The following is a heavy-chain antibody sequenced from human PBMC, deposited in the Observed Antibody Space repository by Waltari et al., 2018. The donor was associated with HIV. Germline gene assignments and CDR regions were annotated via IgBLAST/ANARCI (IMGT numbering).Heavy chain of an antibody. J-gene: IGHJ4*02. Sequence: QLQLQESGPGLVKPSETLSLTCTVSGGSISSSSYYWGWIRQPPGKGLEWIGSIYYSGRTYYNPSLKSRVTISVDTSKNQFSRKLSAVTAADTAVYYCARADIVLMVYAPHFDYWGQGTLVTVSS. CDR1: GGSISSSSYY. V-gene: IGHV4-39*01. CDR2: IYYSGRT. CDR3: ARADIVLMVYAPHFDY. D-gene: IGHD2-8*01.